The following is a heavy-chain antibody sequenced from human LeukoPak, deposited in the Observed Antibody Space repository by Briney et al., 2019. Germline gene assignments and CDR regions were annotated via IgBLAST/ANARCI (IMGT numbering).Heavy chain of an antibody. V-gene: IGHV4-34*01. J-gene: IGHJ5*02. CDR2: INHSGST. CDR3: ARRIAVAGIGWFDP. CDR1: GGSSSGYY. D-gene: IGHD6-19*01. Sequence: TSETLSLTCAVYGGSSSGYYWSWIRQPPGKGLEWIGEINHSGSTNYNPSLKSRVTISVDTSKNQFSLKLSSVTAADTAVYYCARRIAVAGIGWFDPWGQGTLVTVSS.